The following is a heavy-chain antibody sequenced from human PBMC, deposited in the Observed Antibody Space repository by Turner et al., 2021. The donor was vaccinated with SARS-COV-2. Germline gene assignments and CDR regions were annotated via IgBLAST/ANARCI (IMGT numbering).Heavy chain of an antibody. CDR2: IYYSGRN. Sequence: QVQLQESGPGLVKPAETLSLTCTVSGCSLSSYYLSWIRQPPVKGLVWIAYIYYSGRNNYNPSLKSRVTISVDTSKNPFSMKLSSVTAADTAVYYWARDGCSCGGCYPDYYYGMDVCGQGTTVTVSS. CDR1: GCSLSSYY. V-gene: IGHV4-59*01. J-gene: IGHJ6*02. CDR3: ARDGCSCGGCYPDYYYGMDV. D-gene: IGHD2-15*01.